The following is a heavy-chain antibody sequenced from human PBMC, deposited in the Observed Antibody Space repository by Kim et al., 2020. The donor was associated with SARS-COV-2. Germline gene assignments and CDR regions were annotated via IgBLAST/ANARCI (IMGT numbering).Heavy chain of an antibody. Sequence: SETLSLTCAVSGGSISSGGYSWSWIRQPPGKGLEWIGYIYYSGSTYYNPSLKSRVTISVDRSKNQFSLKLSSVTAADTAVYFCAGPTGGSGTCYKDYYYGMDVWGQGTTVTVSS. D-gene: IGHD3-10*01. CDR3: AGPTGGSGTCYKDYYYGMDV. CDR1: GGSISSGGYS. CDR2: IYYSGST. J-gene: IGHJ6*02. V-gene: IGHV4-30-2*01.